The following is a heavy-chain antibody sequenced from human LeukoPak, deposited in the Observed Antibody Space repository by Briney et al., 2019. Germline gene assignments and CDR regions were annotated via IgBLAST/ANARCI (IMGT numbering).Heavy chain of an antibody. Sequence: PGGSLRLSCAASGFTFSSYAMSWVRQAPGKGLEWVSAINGSGGSTYYADSVKGRFTISRDNSKNTLYLQMNSLRAEDTAVYYCAKAPGPTTLRHYGMDVWGQGTTVTVSS. V-gene: IGHV3-23*01. D-gene: IGHD1-26*01. J-gene: IGHJ6*02. CDR3: AKAPGPTTLRHYGMDV. CDR2: INGSGGST. CDR1: GFTFSSYA.